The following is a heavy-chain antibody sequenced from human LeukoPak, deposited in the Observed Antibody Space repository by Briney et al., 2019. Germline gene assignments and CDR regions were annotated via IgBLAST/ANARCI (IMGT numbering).Heavy chain of an antibody. CDR3: ARSIGRSRGSYYYMDV. D-gene: IGHD2-21*01. Sequence: ASVKVSCKASGGAFSSYAISWVRQAPGQGLEWMGGITPIYGTANYAQKFQGRVTVTADKSTSTAYMDLSSLRFEDTAVYYCARSIGRSRGSYYYMDVWGKGTTVSVSS. CDR1: GGAFSSYA. CDR2: ITPIYGTA. V-gene: IGHV1-69*06. J-gene: IGHJ6*03.